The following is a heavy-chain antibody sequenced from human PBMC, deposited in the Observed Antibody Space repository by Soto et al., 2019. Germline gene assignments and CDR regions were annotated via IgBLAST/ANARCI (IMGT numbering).Heavy chain of an antibody. CDR2: INDDGSST. CDR1: GFTFSMYW. J-gene: IGHJ4*02. CDR3: TRGPRSTSTGTGAF. D-gene: IGHD1-1*01. Sequence: LRLSCAASGFTFSMYWMHWVRQVPGKGPEWVSRINDDGSSTNYADSVKGRFTISRDNAKNTLCLQMNDLRAEDTAVYYCTRGPRSTSTGTGAFWGQGTLVTVSS. V-gene: IGHV3-74*01.